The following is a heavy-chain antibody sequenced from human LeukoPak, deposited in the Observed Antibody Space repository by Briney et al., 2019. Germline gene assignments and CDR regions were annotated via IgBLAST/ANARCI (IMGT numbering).Heavy chain of an antibody. Sequence: SETLSLTCTVSGGSISSFYWSWIRQPPGKGLECIGYIYYSGSTNYNPSLKSRVTISVDTSKNQFSLKLTSVTAADTAVYYCARPNSNYLGNDAFDIWGQGTMVTVSS. V-gene: IGHV4-59*01. D-gene: IGHD4-11*01. CDR2: IYYSGST. CDR3: ARPNSNYLGNDAFDI. CDR1: GGSISSFY. J-gene: IGHJ3*02.